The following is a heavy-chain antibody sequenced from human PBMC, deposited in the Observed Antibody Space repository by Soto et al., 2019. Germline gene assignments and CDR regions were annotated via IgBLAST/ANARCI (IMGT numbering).Heavy chain of an antibody. V-gene: IGHV1-18*01. D-gene: IGHD5-18*01. J-gene: IGHJ4*02. Sequence: ASVKVSCKASGYTFPSYGISWVRQAPGQGLEWMGWISAYNGNTNYAQKLQGRVTMTTDTSTSTAYMELRSLRSDDTAVYYCARFYVDTAMVSPFDYWGQGTLVTVSS. CDR2: ISAYNGNT. CDR1: GYTFPSYG. CDR3: ARFYVDTAMVSPFDY.